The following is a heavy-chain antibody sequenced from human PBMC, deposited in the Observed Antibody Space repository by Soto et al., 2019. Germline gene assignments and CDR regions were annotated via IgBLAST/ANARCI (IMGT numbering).Heavy chain of an antibody. CDR3: ATVHNTSRSFNF. CDR2: TGLSGRTT. CDR1: GLTFSVSA. V-gene: IGHV3-23*01. D-gene: IGHD1-20*01. J-gene: IGHJ4*02. Sequence: EVQLLESGGGSVQPGGSLRLSCVASGLTFSVSAMTWVRQAPGKGLEWVSTTGLSGRTTYYGDSVKGRFAVSRDNSKNTLDLQMSSLRAEDTAVYYCATVHNTSRSFNFWGRGTLVTVSS.